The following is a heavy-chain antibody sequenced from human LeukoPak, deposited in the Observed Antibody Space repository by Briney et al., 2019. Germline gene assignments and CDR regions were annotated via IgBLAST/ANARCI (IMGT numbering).Heavy chain of an antibody. D-gene: IGHD3-9*01. CDR1: GYTFTGYY. CDR3: ARDTGFNDILTGYSSYYYYMDV. V-gene: IGHV1-2*04. CDR2: INPNSGGT. Sequence: ASVKVSCKASGYTFTGYYMHWVRQAPGQGLEWMGWINPNSGGTNYAQKFQGWVTMTRDTSISTAYMELSRLRSDDTAVYYCARDTGFNDILTGYSSYYYYMDVWGKGTTVTVSS. J-gene: IGHJ6*03.